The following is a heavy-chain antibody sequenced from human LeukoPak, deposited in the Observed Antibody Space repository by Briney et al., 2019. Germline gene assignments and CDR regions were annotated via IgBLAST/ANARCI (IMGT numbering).Heavy chain of an antibody. CDR1: GYTFTSYV. CDR2: IIPILGIA. CDR3: ARDQDDYYDSSAATGAFDY. D-gene: IGHD3-22*01. V-gene: IGHV1-69*04. J-gene: IGHJ4*02. Sequence: GASVKVSCKASGYTFTSYVISWVRQAPGQGLEWMGRIIPILGIANYAQKFQGRVTITADKSTSTAYMELSSLRSEDTAVYYCARDQDDYYDSSAATGAFDYWGQGTLVTVSS.